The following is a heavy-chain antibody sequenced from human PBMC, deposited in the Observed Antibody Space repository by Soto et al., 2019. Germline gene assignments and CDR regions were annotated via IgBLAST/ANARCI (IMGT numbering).Heavy chain of an antibody. J-gene: IGHJ4*02. D-gene: IGHD6-19*01. V-gene: IGHV3-23*01. CDR2: ISAGGDTT. CDR3: ARFLGYGSGWYPDY. CDR1: GFTFSISA. Sequence: EVQLLESGGGLVRPGGSLRLSCAASGFTFSISAMTWVRQPPGKGLEWVSAISAGGDTTYYANSVKGRFTISRDNSKNTLFLQMDSLRAEDTAVYYCARFLGYGSGWYPDYWGQGTSVTVSS.